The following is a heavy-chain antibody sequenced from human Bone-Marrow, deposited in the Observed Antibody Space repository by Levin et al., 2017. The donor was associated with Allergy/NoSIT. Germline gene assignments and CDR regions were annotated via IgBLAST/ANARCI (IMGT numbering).Heavy chain of an antibody. V-gene: IGHV3-21*01. J-gene: IGHJ4*02. CDR2: LTSSGTYV. D-gene: IGHD6-19*01. CDR1: GFTFRSYA. CDR3: ARDQWGSGWYLDY. Sequence: GESLKISCAASGFTFRSYAFNWVRQAPGKGLEWVSSLTSSGTYVYYADSVKGRFTISRDNAKNSLYLQMNSLSAEDTAVYYCARDQWGSGWYLDYWGQGTLVTVSS.